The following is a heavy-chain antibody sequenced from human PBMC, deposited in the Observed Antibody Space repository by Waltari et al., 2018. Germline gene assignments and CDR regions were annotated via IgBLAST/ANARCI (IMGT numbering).Heavy chain of an antibody. J-gene: IGHJ4*02. CDR2: VHQSGRS. CDR1: GDSISTNFF. CDR3: ASDRGRGLYLDS. V-gene: IGHV4-4*02. Sequence: QVQLQESGPGLVKPSGTLSLTCTVYGDSISTNFFWSWVRQSPGKGLEWIGQVHQSGRSNYNPSIESRVTVSMDTSKNQFSLRVTSVTAADTAIYYCASDRGRGLYLDSWGQGTLVTVSP. D-gene: IGHD2-15*01.